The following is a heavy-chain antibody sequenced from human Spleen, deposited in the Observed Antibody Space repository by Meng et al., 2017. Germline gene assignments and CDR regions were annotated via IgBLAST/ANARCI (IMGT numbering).Heavy chain of an antibody. J-gene: IGHJ5*02. Sequence: ASVKVSCKASGYSFTSYAIHWMRQAPGQRLEWMGWINTGDGDTTYSQKFQGRVTITRDTSATTSYMELRSLRSEDTAMYYCARDTKVNWFDPWGQGTLVTGSS. CDR1: GYSFTSYA. CDR3: ARDTKVNWFDP. D-gene: IGHD3-10*01. V-gene: IGHV1-3*04. CDR2: INTGDGDT.